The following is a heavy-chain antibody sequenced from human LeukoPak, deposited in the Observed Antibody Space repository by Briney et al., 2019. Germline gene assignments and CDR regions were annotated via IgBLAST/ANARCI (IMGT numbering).Heavy chain of an antibody. V-gene: IGHV3-23*01. CDR1: GFTFSSYA. CDR2: ISGSGGST. J-gene: IGHJ3*02. D-gene: IGHD3-10*01. CDR3: ARGSSGDAFDI. Sequence: PGGSLRLSCAASGFTFSSYAMSWVRQAPGKGLEWVSAISGSGGSTYYADSVKGRFTISRDNAKKSLYLQMNSLRAEDTAVYYCARGSSGDAFDIWGQGTMVTVSS.